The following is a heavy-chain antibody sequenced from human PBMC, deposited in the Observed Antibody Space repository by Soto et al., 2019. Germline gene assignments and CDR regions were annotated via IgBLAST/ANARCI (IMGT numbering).Heavy chain of an antibody. Sequence: PGGSLRLSCAASGFTFSSYSMNWVRQAPGKGLEWVSYISSGGSTYYADSVKGRFTISRDNSKNTLYLQMNSLRAEDTAVYYCARDWGTQLARTYGMDVWGQGTTVTVSS. CDR2: ISSGGST. CDR1: GFTFSSYS. CDR3: ARDWGTQLARTYGMDV. D-gene: IGHD6-6*01. J-gene: IGHJ6*02. V-gene: IGHV3-53*01.